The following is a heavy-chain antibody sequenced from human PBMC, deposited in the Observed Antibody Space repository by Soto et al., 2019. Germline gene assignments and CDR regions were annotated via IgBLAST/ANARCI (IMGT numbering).Heavy chain of an antibody. CDR2: ISISGTAI. CDR3: ARDNGIAGSFDP. Sequence: GGSLRLSCAASGFTFRSYSMNWVRQAPGKGLEWVSYISISGTAIYYADSVRGRFTISRDDAKNSLYLQMNSLRDEDTSVYYCARDNGIAGSFDPWGQGALVTVSS. V-gene: IGHV3-48*02. J-gene: IGHJ5*02. CDR1: GFTFRSYS. D-gene: IGHD6-13*01.